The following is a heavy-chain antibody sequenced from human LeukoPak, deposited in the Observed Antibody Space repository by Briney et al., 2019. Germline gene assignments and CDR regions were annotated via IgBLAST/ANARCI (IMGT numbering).Heavy chain of an antibody. J-gene: IGHJ6*02. CDR1: GYTFTSYG. V-gene: IGHV1-18*01. D-gene: IGHD2-2*01. CDR3: ARDGNIVVVPAATYYYYYGMDV. CDR2: ISAYNGNT. Sequence: ASVTVSCKASGYTFTSYGISWVRQAPGQGLEWMGWISAYNGNTNYAQKLQGRVTMTTDTSTSTAYMELRSLRSDDTAVYYCARDGNIVVVPAATYYYYYGMDVWGQGTTVTVSS.